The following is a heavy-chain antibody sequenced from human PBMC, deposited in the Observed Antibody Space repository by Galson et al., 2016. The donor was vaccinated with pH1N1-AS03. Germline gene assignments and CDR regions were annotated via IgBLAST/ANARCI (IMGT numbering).Heavy chain of an antibody. V-gene: IGHV1-69*10. CDR3: ANRDYGFDY. D-gene: IGHD4-17*01. J-gene: IGHJ4*02. CDR2: SIASVGIT. Sequence: SVKVSCKASGGTFSSYAISWVRQAPGQGLAWMGGSIASVGITSYAQKFQGRVTITADESTSTAYMELRSLRSEDTAVYYCANRDYGFDYLGQGTLVTVSS. CDR1: GGTFSSYA.